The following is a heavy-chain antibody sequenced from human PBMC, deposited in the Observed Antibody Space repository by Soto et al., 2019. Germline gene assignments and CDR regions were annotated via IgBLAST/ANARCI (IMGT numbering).Heavy chain of an antibody. D-gene: IGHD1-26*01. V-gene: IGHV1-69*13. Sequence: SVKVSCNAYGGTFSSFTISRVRQAPGQGLEWMGGIIPIYGTANYAQKFQGRVTITADASTRTAYMELSSLRSEDTAVYYCAKDRRADWESYYYYAMDIWGQGTTVTVSS. J-gene: IGHJ6*02. CDR3: AKDRRADWESYYYYAMDI. CDR1: GGTFSSFT. CDR2: IIPIYGTA.